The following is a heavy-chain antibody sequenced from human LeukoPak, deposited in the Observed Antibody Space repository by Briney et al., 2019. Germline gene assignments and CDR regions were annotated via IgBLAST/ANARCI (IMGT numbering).Heavy chain of an antibody. CDR1: GFTFSSYA. V-gene: IGHV3-30*04. CDR2: ISYDGSNK. J-gene: IGHJ4*02. Sequence: GGSLRLSRAASGFTFSSYAMSWVRQAPGKGLEWVAVISYDGSNKYYADSVKGRFTISRDNSKNTLYLQMNSLRAEDTAVYYCARDADGYFDYWGQGTLVTVSS. D-gene: IGHD5-24*01. CDR3: ARDADGYFDY.